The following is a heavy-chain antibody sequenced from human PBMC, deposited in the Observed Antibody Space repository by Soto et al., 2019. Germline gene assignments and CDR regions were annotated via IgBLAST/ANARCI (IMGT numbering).Heavy chain of an antibody. D-gene: IGHD3-22*01. Sequence: SVKVSCKASGGTFSSYAISWVRQAPGQGPEWMGGIIPIFGTANYAQKFQGRVTITADESTSTAYTELSSLRSEDTAVYYCARVADGTYYYDSSGFNWFDSWGQGALVTVSS. V-gene: IGHV1-69*13. CDR1: GGTFSSYA. CDR2: IIPIFGTA. J-gene: IGHJ5*01. CDR3: ARVADGTYYYDSSGFNWFDS.